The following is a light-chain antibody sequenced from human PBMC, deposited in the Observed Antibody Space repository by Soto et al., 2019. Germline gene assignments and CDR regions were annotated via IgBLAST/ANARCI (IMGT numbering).Light chain of an antibody. Sequence: QSALTQPPSVSGAPGQRVTISCTGSSSNIGAGYDVHWYQQLPGTAPKLLIYGNSNRPSGVPDRFSGSKSGTSASLAINGLQAEDEADYYCQSYDSSLSGVVFGGGTKLTVL. CDR1: SSNIGAGYD. J-gene: IGLJ2*01. CDR3: QSYDSSLSGVV. V-gene: IGLV1-40*01. CDR2: GNS.